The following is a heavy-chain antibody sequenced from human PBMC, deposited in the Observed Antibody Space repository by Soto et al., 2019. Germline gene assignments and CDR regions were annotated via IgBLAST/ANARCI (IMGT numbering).Heavy chain of an antibody. CDR1: GFTFSSYA. CDR3: ARGRHIVVVTAWDAVWGDYFDY. D-gene: IGHD2-21*02. V-gene: IGHV3-30-3*01. J-gene: IGHJ4*02. Sequence: QVQLVESGGGVVQPGRSLRLSCAASGFTFSSYAMHWVRQAPGKGLEWVAVISYDGSNKYYADSVKGRFTISRDNSKTTLYLQMNSLRAEDTAVYYCARGRHIVVVTAWDAVWGDYFDYWGQGTLVTVSS. CDR2: ISYDGSNK.